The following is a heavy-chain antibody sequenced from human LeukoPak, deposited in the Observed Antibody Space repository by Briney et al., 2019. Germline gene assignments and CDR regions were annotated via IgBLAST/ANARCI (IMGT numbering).Heavy chain of an antibody. CDR1: GGSIGNYH. D-gene: IGHD6-19*01. V-gene: IGHV4-4*07. J-gene: IGHJ4*02. CDR2: IHTSGST. CDR3: ARRDFSSGWSFDY. Sequence: PSETLSLTCTVSGGSIGNYHWSWIRQPAGKGLEWIGQIHTSGSTNYNPPLKSRVSMSIDTTEDQVSLTIRSVTAADTAFYYCARRDFSSGWSFDYWGQGTLVTVSS.